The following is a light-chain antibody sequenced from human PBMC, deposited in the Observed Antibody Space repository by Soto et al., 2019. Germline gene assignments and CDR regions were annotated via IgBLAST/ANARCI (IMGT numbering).Light chain of an antibody. Sequence: QSVLTQPASVSGSPGQSITISCTGTSSDVGSYNFVSWYQQYPGKAPKLMIYEVSKRPSGVSNRFSGSNSGNTASLTISGLQAEDEADYYCCSYASSSTRNYVFGTGTKLTVL. CDR2: EVS. V-gene: IGLV2-23*02. CDR3: CSYASSSTRNYV. CDR1: SSDVGSYNF. J-gene: IGLJ1*01.